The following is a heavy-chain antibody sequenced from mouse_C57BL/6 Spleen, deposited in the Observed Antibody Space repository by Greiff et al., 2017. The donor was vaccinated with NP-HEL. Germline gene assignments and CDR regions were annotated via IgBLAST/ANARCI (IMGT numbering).Heavy chain of an antibody. CDR2: IHPNSGST. CDR1: GYTFTSYW. Sequence: QVHVKQPGAELVKPGASVKLSCKASGYTFTSYWMHWVKQRPGQGLEWIGMIHPNSGSTNYNEKFKSKATLTVDKSSSTAYMQLSSLTSEDSAVYYCARVDDYEGFAYWGQGTLVTVSA. V-gene: IGHV1-64*01. J-gene: IGHJ3*01. D-gene: IGHD2-4*01. CDR3: ARVDDYEGFAY.